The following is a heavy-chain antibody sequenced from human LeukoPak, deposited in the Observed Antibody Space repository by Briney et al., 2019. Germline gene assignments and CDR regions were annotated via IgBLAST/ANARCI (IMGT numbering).Heavy chain of an antibody. CDR3: TRVFAYSYGDFDN. V-gene: IGHV3-66*01. J-gene: IGHJ4*02. Sequence: PGGSLRLSCEASGFTVRNNYMTWVRQAPGKGLEWVSVIYSVGGTYYADSVKDRFTVSRDNSKNTLFLQMNSLRVEDSAVYYCTRVFAYSYGDFDNWGQGTLVAVSS. CDR1: GFTVRNNY. D-gene: IGHD5-18*01. CDR2: IYSVGGT.